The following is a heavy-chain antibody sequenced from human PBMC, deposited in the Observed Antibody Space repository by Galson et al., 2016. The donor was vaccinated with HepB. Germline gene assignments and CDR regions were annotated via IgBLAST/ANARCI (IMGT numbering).Heavy chain of an antibody. V-gene: IGHV1-2*04. CDR1: GYTFTGYY. Sequence: SVKVSCKASGYTFTGYYMHWVRQAPGQGLEWMGWINPNSGGTNYAQKFQGWVTMTRDTSISTAYMELSRLRSDDAAVYYCARDLAAADLFAAARREYYLDYWGQGTLVTVSS. CDR3: ARDLAAADLFAAARREYYLDY. D-gene: IGHD6-13*01. J-gene: IGHJ4*02. CDR2: INPNSGGT.